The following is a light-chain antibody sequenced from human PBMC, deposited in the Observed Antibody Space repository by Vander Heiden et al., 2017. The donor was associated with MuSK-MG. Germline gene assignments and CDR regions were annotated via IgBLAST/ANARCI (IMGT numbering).Light chain of an antibody. Sequence: VVVTHDPSLTLSPGGTVTLTCGSSTGAVARAQYPYWFQQKPGQAPMTRIYDADNRQSWTPARFSGSLLAGKAAMTLSGAHPEDEAYYYCLHSYGTGEVFGGGTKLTVL. J-gene: IGLJ2*01. CDR1: TGAVARAQY. CDR2: DAD. V-gene: IGLV7-46*01. CDR3: LHSYGTGEV.